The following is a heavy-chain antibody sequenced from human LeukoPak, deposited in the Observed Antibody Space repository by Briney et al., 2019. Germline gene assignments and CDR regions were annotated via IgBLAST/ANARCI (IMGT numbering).Heavy chain of an antibody. V-gene: IGHV4-31*03. CDR2: IYYSGST. CDR3: ARDPDCSGGSCYSTGMDV. CDR1: GGCISSGGYY. D-gene: IGHD2-15*01. Sequence: SQTLSLTCTVSGGCISSGGYYWSWIRQHPGKGLGWIGYIYYSGSTYYNPSLKSRVTISVDTSKNQFSLKLSSVTAADTAVYYCARDPDCSGGSCYSTGMDVWGQGTTVTVSS. J-gene: IGHJ6*02.